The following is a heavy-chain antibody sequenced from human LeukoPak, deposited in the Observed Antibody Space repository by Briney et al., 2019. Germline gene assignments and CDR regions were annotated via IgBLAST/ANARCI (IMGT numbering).Heavy chain of an antibody. V-gene: IGHV3-23*01. CDR2: ISGSGGST. CDR3: AKDRDILQYSSGWYNFDY. J-gene: IGHJ4*02. Sequence: GGSLRLSCAASGFTVSSNYMSWVRQAPGKGLEWVSVISGSGGSTYYADSVKGRFTISRDNSKNTMYLQMKSLRADDTAVYYCAKDRDILQYSSGWYNFDYWGQGTLVTVSS. D-gene: IGHD6-19*01. CDR1: GFTVSSNY.